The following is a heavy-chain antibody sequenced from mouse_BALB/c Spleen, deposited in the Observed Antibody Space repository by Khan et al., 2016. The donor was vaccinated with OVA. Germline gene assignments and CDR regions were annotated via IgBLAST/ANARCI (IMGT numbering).Heavy chain of an antibody. CDR2: VSTGGTYT. Sequence: EVQLLETGGDLVKPGGSLKLSCVASGFTFSTYGMSWVRQAPDKRLEWVATVSTGGTYTYYPDSVKGRFTISRDNAKNTLYLQMSGLRSDDTTMFFCTRLAYYYDSEGFAYWGQGTLVTVS. J-gene: IGHJ3*01. CDR3: TRLAYYYDSEGFAY. CDR1: GFTFSTYG. V-gene: IGHV5-6*01. D-gene: IGHD1-1*01.